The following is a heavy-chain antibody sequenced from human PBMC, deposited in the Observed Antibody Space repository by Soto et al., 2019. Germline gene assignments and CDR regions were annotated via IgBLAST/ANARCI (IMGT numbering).Heavy chain of an antibody. V-gene: IGHV1-3*01. Sequence: ASVKVSCKASGYTFTSYAMHWARQALGQRLEWMGWINAGNGNTKYSQKFQGRVTITRDTSASTAYMELSSLRSEDTAVYYCARDLVMIFGVGTNWFDPWCQGTLVTVSS. J-gene: IGHJ5*02. CDR2: INAGNGNT. CDR3: ARDLVMIFGVGTNWFDP. D-gene: IGHD3-3*01. CDR1: GYTFTSYA.